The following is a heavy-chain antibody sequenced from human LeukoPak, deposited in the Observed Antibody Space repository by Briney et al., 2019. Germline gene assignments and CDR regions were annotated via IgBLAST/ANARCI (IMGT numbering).Heavy chain of an antibody. J-gene: IGHJ4*02. CDR2: IYYSGST. V-gene: IGHV4-39*01. CDR1: GGSISSSSYY. D-gene: IGHD4-17*01. Sequence: PSETLSLTCTVSGGSISSSSYYWGWIRQPPGKGLEWIGSIYYSGSTYYNPSLKSRVTISVDTSKNQFSLKLSSVTAADTAVYYCARSTATGAYFDYWGQGTLVTVSS. CDR3: ARSTATGAYFDY.